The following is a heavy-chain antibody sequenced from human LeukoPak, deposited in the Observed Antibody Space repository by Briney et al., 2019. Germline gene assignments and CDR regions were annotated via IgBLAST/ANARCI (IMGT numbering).Heavy chain of an antibody. V-gene: IGHV1-69*13. CDR2: IIPIFGTA. D-gene: IGHD3-10*01. CDR3: AREASGPMGGGVSN. Sequence: ASVKVSCKASGGTFSSYAISWVRQAPGQGLEWMGGIIPIFGTANYAQKFQGRVTITADESTSTAYMELSSLRSEDTAGYYCAREASGPMGGGVSNWGQGTLVTVSS. CDR1: GGTFSSYA. J-gene: IGHJ4*02.